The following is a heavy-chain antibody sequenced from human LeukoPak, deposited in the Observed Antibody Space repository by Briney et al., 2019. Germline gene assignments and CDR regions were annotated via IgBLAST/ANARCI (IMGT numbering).Heavy chain of an antibody. CDR1: GFTVGNNY. V-gene: IGHV3-53*01. CDR2: IYIGGPT. Sequence: PGGSLRLSCAASGFTVGNNYMSWVCQAPGKGLEWVSIIYIGGPTYYADSVRGRFTISRDNSKNTLYLQMNSLAVDDTAVYYCARAIRTQLLKGYFDYWGQGTLVTVSS. D-gene: IGHD5-18*01. CDR3: ARAIRTQLLKGYFDY. J-gene: IGHJ4*02.